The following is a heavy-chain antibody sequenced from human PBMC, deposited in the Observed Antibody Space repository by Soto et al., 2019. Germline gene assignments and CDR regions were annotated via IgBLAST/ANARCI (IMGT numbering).Heavy chain of an antibody. D-gene: IGHD3-10*01. CDR1: GGAISSGDYY. Sequence: QVQLQESGPGLVKPSQTLSLTCTVSGGAISSGDYYWSWIRQHPGKGLEWIGYIYYSGSTYYNPSLNSRVTISVDTSKNQFSLKLSSVTAADTAVYYCARDRGYGSGRRELDYWGQGTLVTVSS. V-gene: IGHV4-31*03. J-gene: IGHJ4*02. CDR3: ARDRGYGSGRRELDY. CDR2: IYYSGST.